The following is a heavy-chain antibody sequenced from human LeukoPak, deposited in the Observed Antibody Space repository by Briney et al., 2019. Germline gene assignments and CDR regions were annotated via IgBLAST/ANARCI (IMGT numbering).Heavy chain of an antibody. J-gene: IGHJ3*02. D-gene: IGHD1-26*01. CDR1: GFTFSSYW. CDR3: AREGEGWELLRSPGGESAFDI. V-gene: IGHV3-7*01. Sequence: TGGSLRLSCAASGFTFSSYWMSWVRQAPGKGLEWVANIKQDGSEKYYVDSVKGRFTISRDNAKNSLYLQMNSLRAEDTAVYYCAREGEGWELLRSPGGESAFDIWGQGTMVTVSS. CDR2: IKQDGSEK.